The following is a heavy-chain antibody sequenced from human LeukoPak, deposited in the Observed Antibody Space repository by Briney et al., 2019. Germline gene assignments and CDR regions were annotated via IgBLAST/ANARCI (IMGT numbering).Heavy chain of an antibody. CDR2: MNPNSGNT. D-gene: IGHD5-18*01. Sequence: ASVKVSCKASGYTFTSYDINWVRQATGQGLEWMGWMNPNSGNTGYAQRFQGRVTITRDTSINTAYMELSSLRSEDTAVYYCARDLYSYGSGAYYYYYMDVWGKGTTVTVSS. CDR1: GYTFTSYD. V-gene: IGHV1-8*03. J-gene: IGHJ6*03. CDR3: ARDLYSYGSGAYYYYYMDV.